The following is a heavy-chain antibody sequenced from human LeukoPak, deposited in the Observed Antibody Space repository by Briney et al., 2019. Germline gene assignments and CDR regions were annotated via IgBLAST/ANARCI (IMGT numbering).Heavy chain of an antibody. Sequence: PSETLSLTCAVSVGSISSSNWWSWVRQPPGKGLEWIGEIYHSGSTNYNPSLKSRVTISVDKSKNQFSLKLSSVTAADTAVYYCARVLRYRSSWYPHLDYWGQGTLVTVSS. D-gene: IGHD6-13*01. CDR1: VGSISSSNW. V-gene: IGHV4-4*02. J-gene: IGHJ4*02. CDR3: ARVLRYRSSWYPHLDY. CDR2: IYHSGST.